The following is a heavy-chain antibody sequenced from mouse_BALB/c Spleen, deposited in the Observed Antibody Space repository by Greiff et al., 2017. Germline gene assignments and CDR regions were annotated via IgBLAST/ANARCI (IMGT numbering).Heavy chain of an antibody. CDR1: GYTFTSYT. CDR2: INPTGGYT. D-gene: IGHD1-1*01. CDR3: ARGITTVADY. V-gene: IGHV1-4*01. Sequence: QVQLQQSGAELARPGASVKMSCKASGYTFTSYTMHWVKQRPGQGLEWIGYINPTGGYTNYNQKFKDKATLTADKSSSTAYMQLSSLTSEDAAVYYCARGITTVADYWGQGTTLTVSS. J-gene: IGHJ2*01.